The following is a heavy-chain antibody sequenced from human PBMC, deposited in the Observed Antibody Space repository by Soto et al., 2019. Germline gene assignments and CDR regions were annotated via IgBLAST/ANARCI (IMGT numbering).Heavy chain of an antibody. D-gene: IGHD3-3*01. V-gene: IGHV4-34*01. CDR2: INHSGST. CDR1: GGSFSGYY. Sequence: SETLSLTCAVYGGSFSGYYWSWIRQPPGKGLEWIGEINHSGSTNYNPSLKSRVTISVDTSKNQFSLKLSSVTAADTAVYYCARGWAFYDFWSGGYGMDVWGQGTTVTVSS. J-gene: IGHJ6*02. CDR3: ARGWAFYDFWSGGYGMDV.